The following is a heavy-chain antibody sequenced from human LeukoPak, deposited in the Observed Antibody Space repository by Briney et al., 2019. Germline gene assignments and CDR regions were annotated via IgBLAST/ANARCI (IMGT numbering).Heavy chain of an antibody. CDR3: AKAAAGAFDY. CDR1: GFTFSSSD. V-gene: IGHV3-23*01. J-gene: IGHJ4*02. D-gene: IGHD6-19*01. CDR2: ISASSGGT. Sequence: GGSLRLSCAASGFTFSSSDMTWVRQAPGKGLEWVSSISASSGGTPYADSVKGRFTISRDSSKNTLYLQMNSLRAEDTAVYYCAKAAAGAFDYWGQGTLVTVSS.